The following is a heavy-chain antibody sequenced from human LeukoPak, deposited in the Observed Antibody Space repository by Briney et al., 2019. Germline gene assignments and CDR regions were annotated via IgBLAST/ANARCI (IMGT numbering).Heavy chain of an antibody. CDR3: ARARELLFDY. V-gene: IGHV3-33*01. D-gene: IGHD3-10*01. J-gene: IGHJ4*02. CDR1: GFTFSSYG. Sequence: PGGSLRLSCAASGFTFSSYGMHWVRQAPGKGLEWVAIIWYDGSNKYYADSVKGRFTISRDNSKNTFYLQMNSLRAEDTAVYYCARARELLFDYWGQGTLVTVSS. CDR2: IWYDGSNK.